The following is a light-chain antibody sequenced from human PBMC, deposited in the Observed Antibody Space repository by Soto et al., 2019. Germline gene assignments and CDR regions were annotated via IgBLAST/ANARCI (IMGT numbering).Light chain of an antibody. CDR3: QQYNSYPWT. V-gene: IGKV1-5*01. CDR2: DAS. J-gene: IGKJ1*01. Sequence: DIQMTQSPSSLSASVGDRVTITCRASQTIYNYVNWYQQKPGKAPKVLIYDASSLESGAPSRFSGSGSGTEFTLTISSLQPDDFATYYCQQYNSYPWTLGQGTKVDIK. CDR1: QTIYNY.